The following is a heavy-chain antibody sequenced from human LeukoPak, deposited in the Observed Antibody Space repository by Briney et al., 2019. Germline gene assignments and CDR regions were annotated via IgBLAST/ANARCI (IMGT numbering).Heavy chain of an antibody. CDR2: LNPDSDVT. Sequence: GASVKVSCKASGYTFTGYYIHWVRQAPGQGPEWMGWLNPDSDVTDYAQKFQGRVTMTRDTSISTAYMELNRLTPDDTAVYYCARGSVKTATAPSGMDVWGQGTTVTVSS. D-gene: IGHD5-18*01. V-gene: IGHV1-2*02. CDR1: GYTFTGYY. J-gene: IGHJ6*02. CDR3: ARGSVKTATAPSGMDV.